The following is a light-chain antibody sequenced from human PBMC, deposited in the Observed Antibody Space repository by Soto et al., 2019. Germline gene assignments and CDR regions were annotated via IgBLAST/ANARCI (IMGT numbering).Light chain of an antibody. Sequence: EVVLTQSPGTLSLSAGERATLSCRASQSVANNHLAWYQQRPGQAPRLLIYAASTRAAGIPDRFSGSGSGTDITHTISRLEPDDFRVICCRHSGRSPKFTFGPG. CDR1: QSVANNH. CDR3: RHSGRSPKFT. J-gene: IGKJ3*01. V-gene: IGKV3-20*01. CDR2: AAS.